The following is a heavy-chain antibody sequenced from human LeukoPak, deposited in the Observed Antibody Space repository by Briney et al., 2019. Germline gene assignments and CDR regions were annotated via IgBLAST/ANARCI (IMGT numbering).Heavy chain of an antibody. CDR1: GFTFSDYS. D-gene: IGHD3-10*01. Sequence: GGSLRLSCAASGFTFSDYSMKWIRQAPGKGLECVSSISSSITYIYYADSVKGRFTISRDNALNSLYLQMNSLRVDDTAVYYCVRERFHGSGAPKFDLWGQGTLLTVSS. CDR3: VRERFHGSGAPKFDL. V-gene: IGHV3-21*01. CDR2: ISSSITYI. J-gene: IGHJ5*02.